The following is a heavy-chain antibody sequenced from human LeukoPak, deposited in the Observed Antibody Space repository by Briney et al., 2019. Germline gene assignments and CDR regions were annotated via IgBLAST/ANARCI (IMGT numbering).Heavy chain of an antibody. D-gene: IGHD6-13*01. J-gene: IGHJ4*02. V-gene: IGHV3-11*01. CDR2: ISSSGNTI. CDR3: ARDLIAAAGPSFDY. CDR1: GFTFSDYY. Sequence: SGGSLRLSCAASGFTFSDYYMSWIRQAPGKGLEWVSYISSSGNTIYYAGSVKGRFTISRDNAKNSLYLQMNSLRAEDTAVYYCARDLIAAAGPSFDYWGQGTLVTVSS.